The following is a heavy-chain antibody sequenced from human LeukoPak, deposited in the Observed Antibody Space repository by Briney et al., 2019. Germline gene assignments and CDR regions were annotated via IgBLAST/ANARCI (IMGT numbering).Heavy chain of an antibody. CDR2: IKSKTDGGTT. CDR3: TTLTIAAPRGS. J-gene: IGHJ5*02. Sequence: GGSLRLSCAASGFTFSSYAMSWVRQAPGKGLEWVGRIKSKTDGGTTDYAAPVKGRFTISRDDSENMLYLQMNSLKTEDSAVYYCTTLTIAAPRGSWGQGTLVTVSS. CDR1: GFTFSSYA. V-gene: IGHV3-15*01. D-gene: IGHD6-6*01.